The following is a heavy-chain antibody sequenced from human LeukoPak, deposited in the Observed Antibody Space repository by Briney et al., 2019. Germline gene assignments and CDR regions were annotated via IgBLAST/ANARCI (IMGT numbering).Heavy chain of an antibody. CDR2: IRYDGSNK. V-gene: IGHV3-30*02. D-gene: IGHD5-24*01. CDR1: GFTFSSYG. J-gene: IGHJ5*02. CDR3: ASGDGYTPRGWFDP. Sequence: GGSLRLSCAASGFTFSSYGMHWVRQAPGKGLERVAFIRYDGSNKYYADSVKGRFTISRDNSKNTLYLQMNSLRAEDTAVYYCASGDGYTPRGWFDPWGQGTLVTVSS.